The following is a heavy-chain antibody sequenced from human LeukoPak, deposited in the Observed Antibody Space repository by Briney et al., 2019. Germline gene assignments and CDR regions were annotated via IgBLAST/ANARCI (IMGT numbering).Heavy chain of an antibody. D-gene: IGHD3-16*02. V-gene: IGHV1-18*04. Sequence: ASVTVSCKASGYTFTSCGISWVRQAPGPGLEWMGWISAYNGNTNYAQKLQGRVTMTTDTSTSTAYMELRSLRSDDTAVYYCARENYDYVWGSYPPHYFDYWGQGTLVTVSS. CDR1: GYTFTSCG. CDR3: ARENYDYVWGSYPPHYFDY. J-gene: IGHJ4*02. CDR2: ISAYNGNT.